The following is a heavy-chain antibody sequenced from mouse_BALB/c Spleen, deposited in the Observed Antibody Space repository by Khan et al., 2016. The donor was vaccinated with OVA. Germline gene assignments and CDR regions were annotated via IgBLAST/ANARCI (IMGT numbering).Heavy chain of an antibody. Sequence: QLEESGPGLVKPSQSLSLTCTVTGYSITSDYAWNWIRQFPGNKLEWLGYISYSGSTSYNPFLKSRISLTRDTTKNKFFLRLHSGTTEAKATYHCSREDYYSGSSSNWFPETLLPIST. CDR2: ISYSGST. D-gene: IGHD1-1*01. V-gene: IGHV3-2*02. J-gene: IGHJ3*01. CDR3: SREDYYSGSSSN. CDR1: GYSITSDYA.